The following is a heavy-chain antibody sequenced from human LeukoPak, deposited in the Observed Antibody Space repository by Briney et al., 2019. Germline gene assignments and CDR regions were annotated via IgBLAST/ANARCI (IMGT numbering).Heavy chain of an antibody. Sequence: PSETLSLTCTVSGGSISSYYWSWIRQPPGKGLEWIGYIYYSGSTNYNPSLKSRVTISVDTSKNQFSLKLSSVTAADTAVYYCARVGRGSSGWPIWGQRTLVTVSS. CDR1: GGSISSYY. V-gene: IGHV4-59*01. D-gene: IGHD6-19*01. CDR2: IYYSGST. J-gene: IGHJ4*02. CDR3: ARVGRGSSGWPI.